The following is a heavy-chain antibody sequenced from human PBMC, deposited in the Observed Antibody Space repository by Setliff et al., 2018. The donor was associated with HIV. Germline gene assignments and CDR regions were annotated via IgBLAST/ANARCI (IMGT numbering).Heavy chain of an antibody. CDR1: GGPMRDYH. CDR2: IYYSGSI. J-gene: IGHJ6*03. Sequence: SETLSLTCTVSGGPMRDYHWSWIRQAPGKGLEWIGWIYYSGSIYFNPSLENRVTISIDMSTNHFYLRLSSVTAADTAIYYCARADSRRGAGYQYMDVWGKGTTVTVS. D-gene: IGHD4-4*01. CDR3: ARADSRRGAGYQYMDV. V-gene: IGHV4-59*08.